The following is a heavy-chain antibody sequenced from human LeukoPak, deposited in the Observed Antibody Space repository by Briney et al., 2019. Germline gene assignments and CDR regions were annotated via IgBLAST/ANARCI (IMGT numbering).Heavy chain of an antibody. CDR1: GGSISSGDYY. CDR3: ARWGDYYDSSGYRSYYFDY. J-gene: IGHJ4*02. Sequence: SQTLSLTCTVSGGSISSGDYYWSWVRQPPGKGLEWIEYIYYSGSAYCNASLKSRVTISVDTSKNQFSLKLSSVTAADTAVYYCARWGDYYDSSGYRSYYFDYWGQGTLVTVSS. V-gene: IGHV4-30-4*01. D-gene: IGHD3-22*01. CDR2: IYYSGSA.